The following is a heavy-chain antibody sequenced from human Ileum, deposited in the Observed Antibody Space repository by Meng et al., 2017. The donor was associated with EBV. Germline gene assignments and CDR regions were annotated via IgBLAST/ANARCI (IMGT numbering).Heavy chain of an antibody. D-gene: IGHD1-14*01. CDR3: ARHHHSPTFDY. V-gene: IGHV4-39*01. CDR2: AVHSGPT. CDR1: GSSFNRRRSF. J-gene: IGHJ4*02. Sequence: SGPCMAEPSDTVALPSLVSGSSFNRRRSFWAVLRPATGAGLRWFGSAVHSGPTYYTSSLKSRVSISVDTSKTQFSLKLSSVTAADTAVYDCARHHHSPTFDYWGQGTLVTVSS.